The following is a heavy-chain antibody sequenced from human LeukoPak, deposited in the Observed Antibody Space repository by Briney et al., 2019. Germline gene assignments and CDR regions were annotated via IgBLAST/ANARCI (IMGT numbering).Heavy chain of an antibody. J-gene: IGHJ6*03. Sequence: SQTLSLTCTVSGGSISSGDYYWSWIRQPPGKGLEWIGYIYYSGSTYYNPSLKSRVTISVDTSKNQFSLKLSSVTAADTAVYYCARELMGYYYYMYVWGKGTTVTVSS. V-gene: IGHV4-30-4*08. CDR2: IYYSGST. CDR1: GGSISSGDYY. CDR3: ARELMGYYYYMYV. D-gene: IGHD2-8*01.